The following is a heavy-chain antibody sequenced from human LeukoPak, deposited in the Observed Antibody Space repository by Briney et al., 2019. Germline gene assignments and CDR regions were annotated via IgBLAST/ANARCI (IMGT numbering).Heavy chain of an antibody. CDR2: ISGAGTI. D-gene: IGHD4-11*01. CDR1: GFTLSPYA. J-gene: IGHJ6*03. V-gene: IGHV3-23*01. CDR3: ASDYPFYYYYLDV. Sequence: GGSLRLSCAASGFTLSPYAMGWARQGPGKGLEWVSGISGAGTINYADSVKGRFTISRDNSKNTVYLQMNSLRAEDTAVYYCASDYPFYYYYLDVWGKGTTVTVSS.